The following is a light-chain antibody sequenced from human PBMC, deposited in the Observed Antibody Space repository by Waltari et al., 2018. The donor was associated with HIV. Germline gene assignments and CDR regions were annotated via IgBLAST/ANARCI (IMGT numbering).Light chain of an antibody. CDR2: GAN. V-gene: IGKV3-20*01. J-gene: IGKJ1*01. Sequence: EIVLTQSPDTLSLFPGERATLSCTASQSVSSSFLAWDQQKPGQAPRLIIFGANTRATGIADRFSGSGSGTDVTLIINRLEPEDFAVYHCQQYGTSPQTFGQGTKVEIK. CDR3: QQYGTSPQT. CDR1: QSVSSSF.